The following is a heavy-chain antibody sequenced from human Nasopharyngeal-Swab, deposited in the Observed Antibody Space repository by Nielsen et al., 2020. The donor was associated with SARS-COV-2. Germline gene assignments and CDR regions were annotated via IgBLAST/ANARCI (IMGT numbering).Heavy chain of an antibody. D-gene: IGHD3-9*01. CDR1: GGTFSSYA. V-gene: IGHV1-69*13. J-gene: IGHJ4*02. Sequence: SVKVSCKASGGTFSSYAISWVRQAPGQGLEWMGGIIPIFGTANYAQKFQGRVTITADESTSTAYMKLRSLRSDDTAVYYCARDTYYDILTGYPLDYWGQGTLVTVSS. CDR3: ARDTYYDILTGYPLDY. CDR2: IIPIFGTA.